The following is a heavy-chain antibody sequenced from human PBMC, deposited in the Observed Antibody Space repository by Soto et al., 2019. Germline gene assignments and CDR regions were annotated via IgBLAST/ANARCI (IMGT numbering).Heavy chain of an antibody. J-gene: IGHJ5*02. CDR3: AGDYCSGGSCYRGWFDP. Sequence: SVKVSCKASGGTFSSYAISWVRQAPGQGLEWMGEIIPIFGTANYAQKFQGRVTITADESTSTAYMELSSLRSEDTAVYYCAGDYCSGGSCYRGWFDPWGQGTLVTVSS. D-gene: IGHD2-15*01. CDR2: IIPIFGTA. V-gene: IGHV1-69*13. CDR1: GGTFSSYA.